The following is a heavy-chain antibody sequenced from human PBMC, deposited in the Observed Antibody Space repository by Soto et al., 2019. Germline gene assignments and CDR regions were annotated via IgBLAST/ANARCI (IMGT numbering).Heavy chain of an antibody. CDR3: TSQVATGD. J-gene: IGHJ4*02. Sequence: ESGGGVVQPGRSLRLSCAASGFTFSNFGMHWVRQAPVKGLEWVAVISYDGNTKYYADSVKCRFTISRDNSKNTLYLQMDSLRVEDTAVYYCTSQVATGDWGQGTLVTVSS. D-gene: IGHD5-12*01. CDR2: ISYDGNTK. CDR1: GFTFSNFG. V-gene: IGHV3-30*03.